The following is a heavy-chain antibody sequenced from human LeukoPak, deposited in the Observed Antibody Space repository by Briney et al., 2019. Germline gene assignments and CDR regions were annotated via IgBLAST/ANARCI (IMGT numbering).Heavy chain of an antibody. CDR1: GYTFTGYY. J-gene: IGHJ5*02. D-gene: IGHD2-15*01. Sequence: GASVKVSCKAAGYTFTGYYMFWVRQAPGQGLEWMGRINPNSGGTNYAQKFQGRVTMTRDTSISTAYVELSRLRSDDTAVYYCARGYCSGGSCYSVENWFDPWGQGTLVTASS. CDR3: ARGYCSGGSCYSVENWFDP. V-gene: IGHV1-2*06. CDR2: INPNSGGT.